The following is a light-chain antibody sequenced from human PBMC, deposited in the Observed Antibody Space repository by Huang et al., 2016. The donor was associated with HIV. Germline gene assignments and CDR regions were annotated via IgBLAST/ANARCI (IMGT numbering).Light chain of an antibody. J-gene: IGKJ1*01. CDR1: QSVSST. CDR2: GAS. V-gene: IGKV3-15*01. Sequence: EIVMTQSPATLSVSPGARATLSCRASQSVSSTLAWYQQKPGQAPRLLIYGASTRACGIPARFSGSGSGTDFTLTNSSLQSEDFAVYYCQQYNNWSRTFGQGTKVEIK. CDR3: QQYNNWSRT.